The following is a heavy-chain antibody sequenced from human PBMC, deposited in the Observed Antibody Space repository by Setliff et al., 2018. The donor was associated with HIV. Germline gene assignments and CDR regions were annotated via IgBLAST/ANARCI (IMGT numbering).Heavy chain of an antibody. CDR2: IGGSGSAI. Sequence: PGGSLRLSCAASGFTFSSYSMNWVRQAPGKGLEWVSYIGGSGSAIYYADSVKGRFTVSRDNAKNSLYLQMNSLRAEDTAVYYCAIIRETGSPYWGQGTQVTVSS. V-gene: IGHV3-48*04. J-gene: IGHJ4*02. D-gene: IGHD3-9*01. CDR1: GFTFSSYS. CDR3: AIIRETGSPY.